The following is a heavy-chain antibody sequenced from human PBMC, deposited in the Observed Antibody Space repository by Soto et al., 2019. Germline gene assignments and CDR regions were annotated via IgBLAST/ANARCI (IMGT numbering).Heavy chain of an antibody. D-gene: IGHD3-10*01. J-gene: IGHJ3*02. Sequence: GGSLRLSCAASGFTFSSYWMSWVRQAPGKGLEWVANIKQDGSEKYYVDSVKGRFTISRDNAKNSLYLQMNSLRAEDTAVYYCARDSSGSDDAFDIWGQGTMVTVS. CDR3: ARDSSGSDDAFDI. V-gene: IGHV3-7*01. CDR1: GFTFSSYW. CDR2: IKQDGSEK.